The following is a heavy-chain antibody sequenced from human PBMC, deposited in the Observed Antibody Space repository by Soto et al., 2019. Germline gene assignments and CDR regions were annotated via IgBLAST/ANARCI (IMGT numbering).Heavy chain of an antibody. CDR2: ISSSSSTI. V-gene: IGHV3-48*02. Sequence: PGVSLRLSFAASAFAFSSYSMNWVRQAPGKGLEWVSFISSSSSTIYYADSVKGRFTISRDNAENSLSLQMNSLRDEDTAVYYCTRDRQWLGGTYWYHGMDVWGQGTTVTVSS. D-gene: IGHD6-19*01. CDR3: TRDRQWLGGTYWYHGMDV. CDR1: AFAFSSYS. J-gene: IGHJ6*02.